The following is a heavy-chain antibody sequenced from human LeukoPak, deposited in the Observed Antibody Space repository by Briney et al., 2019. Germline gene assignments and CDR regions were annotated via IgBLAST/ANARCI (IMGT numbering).Heavy chain of an antibody. CDR2: INSDGSST. V-gene: IGHV3-74*01. CDR3: AKTPGYCSSTSCYYYFDY. CDR1: GFTLTYYW. Sequence: GGSLRLSCAASGFTLTYYWMHWVRQAPGKGLVWVSRINSDGSSTSYADSVKGRFTISRDNSKNTLYLQMSSLRAEDTAVYYCAKTPGYCSSTSCYYYFDYWGRGTLVTVSS. J-gene: IGHJ4*02. D-gene: IGHD2-2*01.